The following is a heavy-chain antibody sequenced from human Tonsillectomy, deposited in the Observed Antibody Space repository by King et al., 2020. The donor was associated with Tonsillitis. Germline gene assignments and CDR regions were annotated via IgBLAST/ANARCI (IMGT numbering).Heavy chain of an antibody. D-gene: IGHD2-2*01. J-gene: IGHJ6*02. Sequence: VQLVESGGNLVQPGGSLRLSCAASGFTFSSYAMSWVRQAPVKGLEWVSAISGSGGSTCYADSVKGRFTISRDNSKNTLYLQMNSLRAEDTAVYYCAKDWAGYCSSTSCYEVDLGVWGQGTTVTVSS. CDR3: AKDWAGYCSSTSCYEVDLGV. CDR2: ISGSGGST. V-gene: IGHV3-23*04. CDR1: GFTFSSYA.